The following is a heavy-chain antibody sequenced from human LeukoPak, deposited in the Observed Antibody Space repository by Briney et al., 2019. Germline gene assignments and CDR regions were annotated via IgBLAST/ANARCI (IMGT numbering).Heavy chain of an antibody. V-gene: IGHV3-11*01. J-gene: IGHJ5*02. CDR2: ISSSGSTI. D-gene: IGHD3-3*01. CDR3: ARDRDFWSGYEKNWFDP. CDR1: GFTFSDYY. Sequence: GGSLRLSCAASGFTFSDYYMSWIRQAPGKGLEWVSYISSSGSTIYYADSVKGRFTISRDNAKNSLYLQMNSLRAEDTAVYYCARDRDFWSGYEKNWFDPWGQGTLVTVSS.